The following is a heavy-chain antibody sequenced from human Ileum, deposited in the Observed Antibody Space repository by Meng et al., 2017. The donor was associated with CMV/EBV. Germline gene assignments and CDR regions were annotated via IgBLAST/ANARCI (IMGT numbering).Heavy chain of an antibody. CDR3: ARDQYDFWSGYYGIIDY. D-gene: IGHD3-3*01. Sequence: GESLKISCAASGFTFSSYAMHWVRQAPGKGLEWVAVISYDGSNKYYADSVKGRFTISRDNSKNTLYLQMNSLRAEDTAVYYCARDQYDFWSGYYGIIDYWGQGTLVTVSS. J-gene: IGHJ4*02. V-gene: IGHV3-30-3*01. CDR1: GFTFSSYA. CDR2: ISYDGSNK.